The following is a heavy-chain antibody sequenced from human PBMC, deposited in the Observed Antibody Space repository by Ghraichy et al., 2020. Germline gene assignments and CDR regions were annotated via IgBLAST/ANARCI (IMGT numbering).Heavy chain of an antibody. CDR2: IVVGTGNT. V-gene: IGHV1-58*01. CDR1: GFTFSSSA. CDR3: AEDDQQLVT. Sequence: SVKVSCKASGFTFSSSAVQWVRQARGQRLEWIGWIVVGTGNTDYAQKFQERVSITRDMSTSTAYMELSSLRSEDTAVYYCAEDDQQLVTWGLVILVTVSS. D-gene: IGHD6-13*01. J-gene: IGHJ5*02.